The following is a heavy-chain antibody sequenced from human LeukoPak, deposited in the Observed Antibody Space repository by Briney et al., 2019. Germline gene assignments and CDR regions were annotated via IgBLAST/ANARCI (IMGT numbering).Heavy chain of an antibody. Sequence: SETLSLTCTVSGGSISSSSYYWGWIRQPPGKGLEWIGSIYYSGSTYYNPSLKSRVTISVDTSRNQFSLKLSSVTAADTAVYYCVGSGYYQWYFDYWGQGTLVTVSS. V-gene: IGHV4-39*01. CDR3: VGSGYYQWYFDY. CDR1: GGSISSSSYY. D-gene: IGHD3-22*01. J-gene: IGHJ4*02. CDR2: IYYSGST.